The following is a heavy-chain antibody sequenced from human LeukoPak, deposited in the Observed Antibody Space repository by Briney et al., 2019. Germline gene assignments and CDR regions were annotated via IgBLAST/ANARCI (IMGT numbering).Heavy chain of an antibody. J-gene: IGHJ6*02. CDR3: ARAVLYYYYGMDV. CDR2: TYSSGST. V-gene: IGHV3-66*01. CDR1: GFTVTTNY. Sequence: GGSLRLSCAASGFTVTTNYMSWVRQAPGKGLEWVSITYSSGSTNSADSVKGRFTISRDNAKNSLYLQMNSLRAEDTAVYYCARAVLYYYYGMDVWGQGTTVTVSS.